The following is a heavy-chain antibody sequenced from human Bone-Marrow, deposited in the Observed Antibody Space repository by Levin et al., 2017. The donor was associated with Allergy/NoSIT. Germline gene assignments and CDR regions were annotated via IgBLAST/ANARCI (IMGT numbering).Heavy chain of an antibody. CDR2: IYWNGDY. CDR3: AHRLSLEGTVRFDH. Sequence: NGSGPTLVKPTETLTLTCTFSGFSLSTSAEGVGWIRQPPGKALELLGVIYWNGDYQYSSSLKSRLTIIKDTSKSQALLILANVDPVDTATYYCAHRLSLEGTVRFDHWGQGILVTVSS. V-gene: IGHV2-5*01. D-gene: IGHD1-1*01. J-gene: IGHJ4*02. CDR1: GFSLSTSAEG.